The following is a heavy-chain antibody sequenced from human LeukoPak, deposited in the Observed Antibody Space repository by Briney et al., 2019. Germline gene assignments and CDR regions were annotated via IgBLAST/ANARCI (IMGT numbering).Heavy chain of an antibody. V-gene: IGHV3-74*01. Sequence: GGSLRLSCAASGFTFSSYWMHWVRQAPGKGLVWVSRINTDGSRTSYADSVKGRFTISRDNAKNTLYLQMNSLRAEDTAVYYCAKDPIVVVPAAISGWFDPWGQGTLVTVSS. D-gene: IGHD2-2*01. J-gene: IGHJ5*02. CDR2: INTDGSRT. CDR3: AKDPIVVVPAAISGWFDP. CDR1: GFTFSSYW.